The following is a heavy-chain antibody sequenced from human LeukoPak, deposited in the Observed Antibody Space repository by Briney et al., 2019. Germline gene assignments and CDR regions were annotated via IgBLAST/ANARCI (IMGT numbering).Heavy chain of an antibody. CDR3: ARQALVGVAGLHYLIHFDY. CDR2: IYYSGST. J-gene: IGHJ4*02. D-gene: IGHD6-19*01. CDR1: GGSISSSSYY. V-gene: IGHV4-39*01. Sequence: SESVSLTCIVSGGSISSSSYYWGGIRQPPGRGLEWIGSIYYSGSTYYNPSLKSRVTISVNTSKNQFSLKLSSVTAADTAVYYCARQALVGVAGLHYLIHFDYWGQGTLVADSS.